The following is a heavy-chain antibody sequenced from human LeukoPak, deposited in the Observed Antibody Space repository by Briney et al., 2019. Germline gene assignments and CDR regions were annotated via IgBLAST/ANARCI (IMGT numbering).Heavy chain of an antibody. D-gene: IGHD2-15*01. CDR2: INHSGST. V-gene: IGHV4-34*01. Sequence: SETLSLTCAVYGGSFSGYYWSWIRQPPGKGLEWIGEINHSGSTNYNPSLKSRVTISVDTSKNQFSLKLSSVTAAATAVYYCARGEALDCSGGSCYSDYWGQGTLVTVSS. CDR3: ARGEALDCSGGSCYSDY. CDR1: GGSFSGYY. J-gene: IGHJ4*02.